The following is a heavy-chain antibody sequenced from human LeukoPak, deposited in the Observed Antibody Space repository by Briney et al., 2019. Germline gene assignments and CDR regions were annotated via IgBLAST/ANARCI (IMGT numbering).Heavy chain of an antibody. CDR2: IYSGGST. Sequence: ETLSLTCTVSGGSISSYYMSWVRQAPGKGLEWVSVIYSGGSTYYADSVKGRFTISRDNSKNTLYLQMNSLRAEDTAVYYCARGEYSSSWDYYFDYWGQGTLVTVSS. D-gene: IGHD6-13*01. V-gene: IGHV3-66*01. J-gene: IGHJ4*02. CDR3: ARGEYSSSWDYYFDY. CDR1: GGSISSYY.